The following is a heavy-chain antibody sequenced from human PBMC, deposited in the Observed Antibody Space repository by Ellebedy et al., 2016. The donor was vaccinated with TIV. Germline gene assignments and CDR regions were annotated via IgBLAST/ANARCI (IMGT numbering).Heavy chain of an antibody. D-gene: IGHD3-10*01. CDR2: ISPGSTYI. V-gene: IGHV3-21*01. CDR1: GFTFKSHT. J-gene: IGHJ5*02. CDR3: ARDASGRYYAEFVWFDP. Sequence: GGSLRLSXAASGFTFKSHTMNWVRQAPGKGLEWVSSISPGSTYIYYADSVKGRFTISRDNAKNSVYLQMNSLRAEDTAVYYCARDASGRYYAEFVWFDPWGQGTLVTVSS.